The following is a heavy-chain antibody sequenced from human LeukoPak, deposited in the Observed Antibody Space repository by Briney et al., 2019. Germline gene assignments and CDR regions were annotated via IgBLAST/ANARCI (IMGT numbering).Heavy chain of an antibody. CDR2: IYTSGST. V-gene: IGHV4-4*07. J-gene: IGHJ6*03. Sequence: SETLSLTCTVSGGSISSYYWSWIRQPTGKGLEWIGRIYTSGSTNYNPSLKSRVTMSVDTSKNQFSLKLSSVTAADTAVYYCAREKEYYYYYYMDVWGKGTTVTVSS. CDR1: GGSISSYY. CDR3: AREKEYYYYYYMDV.